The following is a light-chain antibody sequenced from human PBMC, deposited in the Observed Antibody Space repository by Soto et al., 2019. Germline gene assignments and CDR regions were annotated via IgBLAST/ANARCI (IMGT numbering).Light chain of an antibody. J-gene: IGLJ1*01. CDR1: SSDVGGYNY. Sequence: QSVLTQPPSASGSPGKSVTISCTGTSSDVGGYNYVSWYQQHPGKAPKLMIYEVSKRPSGVPDRLSGSKSGNTASLTVSGLQAEDEADYYCSSYAGSNNYVFGTGTKLTVL. V-gene: IGLV2-8*01. CDR2: EVS. CDR3: SSYAGSNNYV.